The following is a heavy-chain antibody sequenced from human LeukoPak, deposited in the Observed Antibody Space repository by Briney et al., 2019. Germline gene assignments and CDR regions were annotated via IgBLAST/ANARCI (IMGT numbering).Heavy chain of an antibody. Sequence: GGSLRLSCAASGFTFSSYGMHWVRQAPGKGLEWVVFIRYDGRNKYYADSVKGRFTISRDNSKNTLYLQMNSLRAEDTAVYYCAKLPGGGSYGVDYWGQGTLVTVSS. D-gene: IGHD1-26*01. CDR3: AKLPGGGSYGVDY. J-gene: IGHJ4*02. CDR1: GFTFSSYG. V-gene: IGHV3-30*02. CDR2: IRYDGRNK.